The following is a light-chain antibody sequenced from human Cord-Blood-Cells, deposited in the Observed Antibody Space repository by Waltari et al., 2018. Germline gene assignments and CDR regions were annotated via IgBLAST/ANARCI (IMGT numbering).Light chain of an antibody. CDR2: DVS. V-gene: IGLV2-14*01. CDR1: SSDVGGYNY. CDR3: SSYTSSSTWV. Sequence: QSALTQPASVSGSPGQSITISCTGTSSDVGGYNYVSWYQQHPGKAPKLMIYDVSKPPSGVSKRFSGTKSGNTASLTISGLQAEDEADYYCSSYTSSSTWVFGGGTKLTVL. J-gene: IGLJ3*02.